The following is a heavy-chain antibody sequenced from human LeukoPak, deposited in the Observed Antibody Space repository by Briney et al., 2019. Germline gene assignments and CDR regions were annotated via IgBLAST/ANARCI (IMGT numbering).Heavy chain of an antibody. CDR2: IYHSGST. CDR3: ARDLYYDILTGYYGDY. V-gene: IGHV4-38-2*02. Sequence: SETLSLTCAVSGYSISSGYYWGWIRQPPGKGLEWIGSIYHSGSTYYNPSLKSRVTISVDTSKNQFSLKLSSATAADTAVYYCARDLYYDILTGYYGDYWGQGTLVTVSS. D-gene: IGHD3-9*01. J-gene: IGHJ4*02. CDR1: GYSISSGYY.